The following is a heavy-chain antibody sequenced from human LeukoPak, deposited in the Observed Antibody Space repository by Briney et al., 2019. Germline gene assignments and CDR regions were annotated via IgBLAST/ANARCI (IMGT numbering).Heavy chain of an antibody. CDR1: GFTFSSYG. CDR3: AKTHYDSRSFDY. Sequence: GGSLRLSCAASGFTFSSYGMHWVSQAPGKGLEWVAVISYDGSNKYYADSVKGRFTISRDNSKNTLYLQMNSLRAEDTAVYCCAKTHYDSRSFDYWGQGTLVTASS. CDR2: ISYDGSNK. V-gene: IGHV3-30*18. D-gene: IGHD3-22*01. J-gene: IGHJ4*02.